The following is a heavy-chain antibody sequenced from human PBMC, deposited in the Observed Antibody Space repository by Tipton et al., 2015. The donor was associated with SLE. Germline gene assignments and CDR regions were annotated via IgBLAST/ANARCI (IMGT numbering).Heavy chain of an antibody. CDR3: ARVGGTDFDY. Sequence: QSGAEVKKPGASVKVSCKASGYTFTSYPITWVRQAPGQGLEWMGWISAYNGNTNYAQKFQGRITMTTDTSTSTANMELRSLRSDDTAMYYCARVGGTDFDYWGQGTLVTVSS. CDR1: GYTFTSYP. CDR2: ISAYNGNT. V-gene: IGHV1-18*01. D-gene: IGHD1-26*01. J-gene: IGHJ4*02.